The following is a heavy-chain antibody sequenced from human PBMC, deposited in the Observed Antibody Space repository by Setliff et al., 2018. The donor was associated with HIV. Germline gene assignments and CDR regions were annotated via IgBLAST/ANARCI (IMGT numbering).Heavy chain of an antibody. Sequence: GSLRLSCAASGFTFSSYWMSWVRQAPGKGLEWVANIKQDGSEKYYVDSVKGRFTISRDNAKNSLYLHMNSLRAEDTAVYYCARNPRSGYSQDDAFDIWGQGTMVTVSS. J-gene: IGHJ3*02. V-gene: IGHV3-7*01. D-gene: IGHD5-18*01. CDR3: ARNPRSGYSQDDAFDI. CDR1: GFTFSSYW. CDR2: IKQDGSEK.